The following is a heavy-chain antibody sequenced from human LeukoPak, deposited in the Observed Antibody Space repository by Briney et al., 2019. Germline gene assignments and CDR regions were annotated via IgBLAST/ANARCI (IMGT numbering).Heavy chain of an antibody. Sequence: ASVKVSCKASGYTFTGYYMHWVRQAPGQGLEWMGWINPNSGGTNYAQKFQGGVTMTRDTSISTAYMELSRLRSDDTAVYYCARDSRITMVQKRYTWFDPWGQGTLVTVSS. V-gene: IGHV1-2*02. CDR3: ARDSRITMVQKRYTWFDP. D-gene: IGHD3-10*01. CDR1: GYTFTGYY. CDR2: INPNSGGT. J-gene: IGHJ5*02.